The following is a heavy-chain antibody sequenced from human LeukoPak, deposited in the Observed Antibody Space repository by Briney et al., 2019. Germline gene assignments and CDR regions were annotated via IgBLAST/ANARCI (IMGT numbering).Heavy chain of an antibody. J-gene: IGHJ4*02. CDR1: GFTFSNYA. CDR2: ISGSGGST. D-gene: IGHD2-8*02. V-gene: IGHV3-23*01. CDR3: ATYRQVLLPFES. Sequence: GGSLRLSCAASGFTFSNYAMNWVRQAPGKGLEWVSTISGSGGSTYYADSVRGRFTISRDNSKSTLSLQMNSLRAEDTAIYYCATYRQVLLPFESWGQGTLVTVSS.